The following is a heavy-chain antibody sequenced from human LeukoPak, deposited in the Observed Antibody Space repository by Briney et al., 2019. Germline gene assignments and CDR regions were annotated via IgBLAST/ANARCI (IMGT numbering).Heavy chain of an antibody. CDR1: GYTITSNA. J-gene: IGHJ4*02. CDR2: INTNTGNP. V-gene: IGHV7-4-1*02. CDR3: ARDRDDYSPSFDY. D-gene: IGHD4/OR15-4a*01. Sequence: ASVKVSCKASGYTITSNAMNWVRQAPGLGLEWMGWINTNTGNPTYAQGFTGRFVSSLDTSVSTAYLQISSLRAEDTAVYYCARDRDDYSPSFDYWGQGTLVTVSS.